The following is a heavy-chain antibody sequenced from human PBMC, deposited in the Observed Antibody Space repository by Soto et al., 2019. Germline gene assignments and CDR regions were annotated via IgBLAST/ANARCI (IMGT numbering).Heavy chain of an antibody. D-gene: IGHD1-26*01. V-gene: IGHV3-30*18. Sequence: QVQLVESGGGVVQPGRSLRLSCAASGFTFSSYGMHWVRQAPGKGLEWVAVISYDGSNKYYADSVKGRFTISRDNSKNTLYLQMNSLRAEDTAVYYCAKSLVGATDYYYGMDVW. CDR3: AKSLVGATDYYYGMDV. CDR2: ISYDGSNK. J-gene: IGHJ6*01. CDR1: GFTFSSYG.